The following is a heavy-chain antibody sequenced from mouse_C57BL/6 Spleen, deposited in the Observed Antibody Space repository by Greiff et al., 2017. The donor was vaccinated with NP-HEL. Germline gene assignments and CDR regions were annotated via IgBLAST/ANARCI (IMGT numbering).Heavy chain of an antibody. CDR2: ISSGSSTI. J-gene: IGHJ2*01. CDR3: ARGHFDY. CDR1: GFTFSDYG. V-gene: IGHV5-17*01. Sequence: EVKLVESGGGLVKPGRSLKLSCAASGFTFSDYGMHWVRQAPEKGLEWVAYISSGSSTIYYADTVKGRFTISRDNAKNTLFLQMTSLRSEDTAMYYCARGHFDYWGQGTTLTVSS.